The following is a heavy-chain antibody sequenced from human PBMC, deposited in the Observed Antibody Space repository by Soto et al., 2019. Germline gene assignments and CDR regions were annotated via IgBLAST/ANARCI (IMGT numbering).Heavy chain of an antibody. Sequence: QVQLHQWGAGLLKPSETLSLTCAVYGGSFSGYYWSWIRQPPGKGMGWIGENNHSGSTIYNPSLEGRVTISVYTSKIQFSLKLGSVAAEDGGVYYFARVQWFGVEGRYWGQGTLVPVSS. CDR2: NNHSGST. J-gene: IGHJ4*02. CDR3: ARVQWFGVEGRY. CDR1: GGSFSGYY. D-gene: IGHD3-3*01. V-gene: IGHV4-34*01.